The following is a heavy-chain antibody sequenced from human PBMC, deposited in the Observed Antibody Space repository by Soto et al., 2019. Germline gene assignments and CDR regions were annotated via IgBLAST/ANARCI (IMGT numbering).Heavy chain of an antibody. Sequence: SETLSLTCAVYGGSFSGYYWSWIRQPPGKGLEWIGEINHSGSTNYNPSLKSRVTISVDTSKNQFSLKLSSVTAADTAVYYCARGRDIVVVPAAMPFNYYYYYMDAWGKGTTVTVSS. CDR2: INHSGST. V-gene: IGHV4-34*01. D-gene: IGHD2-2*01. J-gene: IGHJ6*03. CDR1: GGSFSGYY. CDR3: ARGRDIVVVPAAMPFNYYYYYMDA.